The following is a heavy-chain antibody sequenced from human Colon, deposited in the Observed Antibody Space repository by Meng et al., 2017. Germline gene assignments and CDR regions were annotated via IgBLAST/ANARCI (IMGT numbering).Heavy chain of an antibody. D-gene: IGHD3-16*02. CDR1: GFTFNNYA. V-gene: IGHV3-23*01. Sequence: GESLKISCAASGFTFNNYAMSWVRQAPGKGLEWVAAIGLDRVTHHSDSVKGRFTISRDRSGSPLYLQMDSLRVEDTAIYYCGRYRYDRNNFYGLDVWGQGTTVTVSS. CDR3: GRYRYDRNNFYGLDV. CDR2: IGLDRVT. J-gene: IGHJ6*02.